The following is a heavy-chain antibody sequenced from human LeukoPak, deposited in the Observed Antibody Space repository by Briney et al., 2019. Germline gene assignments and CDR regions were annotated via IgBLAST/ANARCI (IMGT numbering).Heavy chain of an antibody. D-gene: IGHD3-10*01. CDR3: AKDGRRGVGGGAFDI. CDR1: GFTFSSYA. Sequence: PSGGSLRLSCAASGFTFSSYAMSWVRQAPGKGLEWVSAISGSGGSTYYADSVKGRFTISRDNSKNTLYLQMNSLRAEDTAVYYCAKDGRRGVGGGAFDIWGQGTMVTVSS. V-gene: IGHV3-23*01. J-gene: IGHJ3*02. CDR2: ISGSGGST.